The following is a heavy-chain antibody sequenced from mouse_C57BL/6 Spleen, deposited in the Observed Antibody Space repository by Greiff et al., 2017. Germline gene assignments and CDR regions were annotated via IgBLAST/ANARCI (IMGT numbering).Heavy chain of an antibody. CDR3: ARKGVYDDDEGHYFDC. CDR2: IDPSDSYT. CDR1: GYTFTSYW. D-gene: IGHD2-4*01. Sequence: QVQLQQPGAELVMPGASVKLSCKASGYTFTSYWMHWVKQRPGQGLEWIGEIDPSDSYTNYNQKFKGKSTLTVDKSSSTAYMQLSSLTSEDSAVYYCARKGVYDDDEGHYFDCWGQGTTLTVYS. J-gene: IGHJ2*01. V-gene: IGHV1-69*01.